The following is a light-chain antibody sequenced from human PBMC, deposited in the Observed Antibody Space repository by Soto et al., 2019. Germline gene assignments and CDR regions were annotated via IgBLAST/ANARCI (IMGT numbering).Light chain of an antibody. Sequence: DIVLTQSPGTLSLSPGERATLSCRASQSVTSTYLAWYQQKPGQAPRLLIYGASSRATGIPDRFSGSGSGTDFTITISRLEPEDFAVYYCQQFGSSPWTFGQGTKVEIK. CDR2: GAS. CDR1: QSVTSTY. V-gene: IGKV3-20*01. J-gene: IGKJ1*01. CDR3: QQFGSSPWT.